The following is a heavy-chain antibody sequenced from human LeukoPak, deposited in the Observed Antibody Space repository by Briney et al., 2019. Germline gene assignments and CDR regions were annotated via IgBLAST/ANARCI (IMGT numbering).Heavy chain of an antibody. CDR3: ARDLSYYYGSRSYYYYMDV. D-gene: IGHD3-10*01. Sequence: ASVKVSCKASGGTFSSYAISWVRQAPGQGLEWMGGIIPIFGTANYAQKFQGRVTITTDESTCTAYMELSSLRSEDTAVYYCARDLSYYYGSRSYYYYMDVWGKGTTVTVSS. J-gene: IGHJ6*03. V-gene: IGHV1-69*05. CDR1: GGTFSSYA. CDR2: IIPIFGTA.